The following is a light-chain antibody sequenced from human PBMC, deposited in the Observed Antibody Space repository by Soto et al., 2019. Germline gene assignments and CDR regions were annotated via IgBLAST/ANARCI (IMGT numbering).Light chain of an antibody. CDR3: QQYNNWPTVT. J-gene: IGKJ1*01. CDR1: QSVSSN. Sequence: EIVMTQSPATLSVSPGERATLSCRASQSVSSNLAWYQQKPGQAPRLLIYGASTRATGIPARFSGSGSGTEFTLTISSLQSEEFAVYYCQQYNNWPTVTFGEGTKGDIK. CDR2: GAS. V-gene: IGKV3-15*01.